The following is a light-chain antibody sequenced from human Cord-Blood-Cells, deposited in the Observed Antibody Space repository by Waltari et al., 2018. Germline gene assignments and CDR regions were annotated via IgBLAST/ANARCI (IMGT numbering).Light chain of an antibody. J-gene: IGLJ2*01. Sequence: QSVLTQPPSASGTPGQRVTISCSGTSSNIGSNTVNWYQQLPGTAPKLLIYRINQRPSGVPGRFSGSKSGTSAALAISGLQSEDEADYYCAAWDDSLNGPVFGGGTKLTVL. V-gene: IGLV1-44*01. CDR2: RIN. CDR1: SSNIGSNT. CDR3: AAWDDSLNGPV.